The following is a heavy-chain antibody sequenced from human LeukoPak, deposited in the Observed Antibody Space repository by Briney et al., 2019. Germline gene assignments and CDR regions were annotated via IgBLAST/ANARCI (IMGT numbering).Heavy chain of an antibody. Sequence: ASVKVSCKASGYTLTNYGITWVRQAPGQGLEWMGWINPNSGGTYYAQKFQGRVTMTSDTSISTAYMELSRLRSDNTAVYYCARDLYGGTSATFDYWGQGTLVTVSS. J-gene: IGHJ4*02. V-gene: IGHV1-2*02. CDR3: ARDLYGGTSATFDY. CDR2: INPNSGGT. D-gene: IGHD4-23*01. CDR1: GYTLTNYG.